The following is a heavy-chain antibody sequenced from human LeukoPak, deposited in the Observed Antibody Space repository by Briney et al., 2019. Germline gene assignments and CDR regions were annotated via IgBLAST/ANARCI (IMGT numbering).Heavy chain of an antibody. J-gene: IGHJ5*02. CDR3: ATASSYDGATRYNPSWFGP. CDR1: GGPFSGFF. CDR2: INHSGGT. Sequence: PSETLSLTCANYGGPFSGFFWSWIRQPPGKGLEWNGKINHSGGTNYNPSLKSRVTISIDTSKNQFSLKLTSVTAADTAVYYCATASSYDGATRYNPSWFGPWGQGTRVTVSS. D-gene: IGHD3-22*01. V-gene: IGHV4-34*01.